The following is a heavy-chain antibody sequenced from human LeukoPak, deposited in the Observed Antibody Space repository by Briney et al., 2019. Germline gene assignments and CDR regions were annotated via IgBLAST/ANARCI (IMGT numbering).Heavy chain of an antibody. CDR3: ARVPKYYDFWSGYYGQFGDYYYYMDV. CDR2: ISAYNGNT. CDR1: GYTFTSYG. J-gene: IGHJ6*03. V-gene: IGHV1-18*01. D-gene: IGHD3-3*01. Sequence: ASVKVSCKASGYTFTSYGISWVRQAPGQGLEWMGWISAYNGNTNYARKLQGRVTMTTDTSTSTAYMELRSLRSDDTAVYYCARVPKYYDFWSGYYGQFGDYYYYMDVWGKGTTVTVSS.